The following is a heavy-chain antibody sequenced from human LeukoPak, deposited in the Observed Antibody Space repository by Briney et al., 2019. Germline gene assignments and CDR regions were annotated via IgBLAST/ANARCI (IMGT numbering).Heavy chain of an antibody. D-gene: IGHD3-3*01. Sequence: PSETLSLTCTVSGGSISSYYWSWIRQPAGKGLEWIGRIYTSGSTNYNPSLKSRVTMSVDTSKNQFSLKLSSVTAADTAVYYCARDLNSRAYYDFWSGYSDPNWFDPWGLGTLVTVSS. CDR2: IYTSGST. V-gene: IGHV4-4*07. CDR1: GGSISSYY. CDR3: ARDLNSRAYYDFWSGYSDPNWFDP. J-gene: IGHJ5*02.